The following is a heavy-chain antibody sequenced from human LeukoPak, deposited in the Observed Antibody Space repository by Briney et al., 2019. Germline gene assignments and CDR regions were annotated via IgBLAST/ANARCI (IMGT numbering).Heavy chain of an antibody. J-gene: IGHJ4*02. CDR1: GGTFSSYA. CDR2: IIPIFGTA. CDR3: ARHSGSYIRYFDY. V-gene: IGHV1-69*06. D-gene: IGHD1-26*01. Sequence: ASVKVSCKASGGTFSSYAISWVRQAPGQGLEWMGGIIPIFGTANYAQKFQGRVTITADKSTSTAYMELSSLRSEDTAVYYCARHSGSYIRYFDYWGQGTLVTVSS.